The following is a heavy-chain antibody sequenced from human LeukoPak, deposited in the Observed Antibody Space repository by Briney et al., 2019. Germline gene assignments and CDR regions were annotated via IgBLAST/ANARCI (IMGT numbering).Heavy chain of an antibody. J-gene: IGHJ4*02. V-gene: IGHV4-59*01. D-gene: IGHD5-12*01. Sequence: SETLSLTCTVSGGSISSYYWSWVRQPPGKGLEWMGNIEYGGSTNYNASLKSRVTISVGTSKDQLSLNLSSRTAADTAMDYCARSPLRGYNASDFFWGQGTLVTVSS. CDR1: GGSISSYY. CDR3: ARSPLRGYNASDFF. CDR2: IEYGGST.